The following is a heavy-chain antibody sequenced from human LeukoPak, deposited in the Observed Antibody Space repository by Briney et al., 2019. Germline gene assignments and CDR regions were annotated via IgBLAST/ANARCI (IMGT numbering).Heavy chain of an antibody. D-gene: IGHD3-22*01. V-gene: IGHV1-69*04. CDR2: IIPILGIA. J-gene: IGHJ4*02. Sequence: ASVKVSCKASGGPFSSYAISWVRQAPGQGLEWMGRIIPILGIANYAQKFQGRVTITADKSMSTAYMELSSLRSEDTAVYYCAREGKYYYDSSGYYYEYFDYWGQGTLVTVSS. CDR3: AREGKYYYDSSGYYYEYFDY. CDR1: GGPFSSYA.